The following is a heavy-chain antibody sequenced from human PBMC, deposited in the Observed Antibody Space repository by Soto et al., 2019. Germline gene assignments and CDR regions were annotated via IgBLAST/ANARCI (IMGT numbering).Heavy chain of an antibody. Sequence: PSETLSLTCTVSGGSISSYYWSWIRQPPGKGLEWIGYIYYSGSTNYNPSLKSRVTISVDTSKNQFSLKLSSVTAADTAVYYCARAYDSSGYGFDYWGQGTLVTVSS. CDR2: IYYSGST. J-gene: IGHJ4*02. CDR3: ARAYDSSGYGFDY. D-gene: IGHD3-22*01. CDR1: GGSISSYY. V-gene: IGHV4-59*01.